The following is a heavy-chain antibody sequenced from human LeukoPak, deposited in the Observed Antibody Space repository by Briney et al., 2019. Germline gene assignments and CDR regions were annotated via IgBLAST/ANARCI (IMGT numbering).Heavy chain of an antibody. D-gene: IGHD3-10*01. Sequence: PSETLSLTCTVSGGSISSYYWSWIRQPPGKGLEWIGYIYNSGSTNYNPSLKSRVTISIDTSKNQFSLKLSSVTAADTAVYYCARHVGFITMVRGVINNNWFDPWGQGTLVTVSS. J-gene: IGHJ5*02. CDR2: IYNSGST. CDR3: ARHVGFITMVRGVINNNWFDP. CDR1: GGSISSYY. V-gene: IGHV4-59*08.